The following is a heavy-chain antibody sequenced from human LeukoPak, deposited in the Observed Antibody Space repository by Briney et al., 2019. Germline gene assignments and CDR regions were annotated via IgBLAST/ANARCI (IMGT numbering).Heavy chain of an antibody. D-gene: IGHD3-22*01. Sequence: TGGSLRLSCAASGFTFSSYWVHWVRQAPGKGLVWVSRINSDGSSTSYADSVKGRFTISRDNAKNTLYLQMNSLRAEDTAVYYCARVIPRGYYDSSGYLFDYWGQGTLVTVSS. J-gene: IGHJ4*02. CDR3: ARVIPRGYYDSSGYLFDY. CDR1: GFTFSSYW. CDR2: INSDGSST. V-gene: IGHV3-74*01.